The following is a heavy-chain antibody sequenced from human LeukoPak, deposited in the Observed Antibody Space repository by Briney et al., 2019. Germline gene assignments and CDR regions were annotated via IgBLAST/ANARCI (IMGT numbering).Heavy chain of an antibody. CDR2: ISAGVGTT. CDR3: ARDGGYYDSSGYYLFDY. D-gene: IGHD3-22*01. J-gene: IGHJ4*02. Sequence: GGSLRLSCAASGFTFSSYAMSWVRQAPGKGLEWVSAISAGVGTTYYADSVKGRFTLSRDDSKSTLYLQMNSLRAEDTAVYYCARDGGYYDSSGYYLFDYWGQGTLVTVSP. CDR1: GFTFSSYA. V-gene: IGHV3-23*01.